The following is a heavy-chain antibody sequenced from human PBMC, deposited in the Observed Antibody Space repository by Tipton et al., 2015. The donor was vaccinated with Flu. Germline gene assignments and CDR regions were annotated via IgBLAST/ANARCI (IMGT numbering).Heavy chain of an antibody. Sequence: VQLVQSGGGLVQPGGSLRLSCAASGFTFSSYEMNWVRQAPGKGLEWVSYISSSGSTIYYADSVKGRFTISRDNAKNSLYLQMNSLRAEDTAVYYCARVAVRSGMGFDPWGQGTLVTVSS. CDR1: GFTFSSYE. D-gene: IGHD6-25*01. V-gene: IGHV3-48*03. CDR2: ISSSGSTI. J-gene: IGHJ5*02. CDR3: ARVAVRSGMGFDP.